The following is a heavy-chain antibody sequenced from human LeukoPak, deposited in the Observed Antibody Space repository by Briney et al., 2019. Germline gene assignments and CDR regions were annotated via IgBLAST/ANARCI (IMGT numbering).Heavy chain of an antibody. CDR1: GGSISSGGYY. J-gene: IGHJ5*02. CDR3: ARDTGDGDYVRAFDP. CDR2: IYYSGST. D-gene: IGHD4-17*01. V-gene: IGHV4-31*03. Sequence: SQTLSLTCTVSGGSISSGGYYWSWIRQHPGKGLEWIGYIYYSGSTYYNPSLKSRVTISVDTSKNQFSLKLSSVTAADTAVYYCARDTGDGDYVRAFDPWGQGTLVTVSS.